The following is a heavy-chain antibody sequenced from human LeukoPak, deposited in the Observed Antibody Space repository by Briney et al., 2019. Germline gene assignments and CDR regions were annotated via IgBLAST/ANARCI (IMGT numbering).Heavy chain of an antibody. Sequence: SGPTLVKPTQTLTLTRTFSGFSTSAGGVGMGWIRQPPGKALEWLALIYWDDDKRYSPSLKSRLTITKDTSKNQVVLTMTNMDPVDTATYCCARSTSDGFDPWGQGTLVTVSS. V-gene: IGHV2-5*02. CDR3: ARSTSDGFDP. D-gene: IGHD2-2*01. J-gene: IGHJ5*02. CDR2: IYWDDDK. CDR1: GFSTSAGGVG.